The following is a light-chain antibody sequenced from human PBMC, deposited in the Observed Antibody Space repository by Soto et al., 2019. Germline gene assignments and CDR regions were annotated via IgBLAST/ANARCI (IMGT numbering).Light chain of an antibody. CDR2: AAS. J-gene: IGKJ1*01. CDR1: QRTSTY. CDR3: QQSSSTLGT. V-gene: IGKV1-39*01. Sequence: DIQMTQSPSSLSASVGDTVTITCRASQRTSTYLNWYQQKPGRAPKLVISAASSLQSGVPTRFSGDGSGTDFTLTISSLQPEDVATYFCQQSSSTLGTFGQGTRV.